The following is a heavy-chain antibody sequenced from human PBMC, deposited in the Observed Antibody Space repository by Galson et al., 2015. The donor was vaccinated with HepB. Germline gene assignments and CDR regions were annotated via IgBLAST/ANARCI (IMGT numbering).Heavy chain of an antibody. V-gene: IGHV2-5*02. D-gene: IGHD6-13*01. CDR2: IYWDDDK. J-gene: IGHJ5*02. CDR3: AHRYGGIAAAEENWFDP. Sequence: PALVKPTQTLTLTCTFSGFSLSTSGVGVGWIRQPPGKALEWLALIYWDDDKRYSPSLKSRLTITKDTSKNQVVLTMTNMDPVDTATYYCAHRYGGIAAAEENWFDPWGQGTLVTVSS. CDR1: GFSLSTSGVG.